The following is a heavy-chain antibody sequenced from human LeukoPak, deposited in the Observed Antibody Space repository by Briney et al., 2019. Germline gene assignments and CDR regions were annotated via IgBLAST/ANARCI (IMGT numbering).Heavy chain of an antibody. D-gene: IGHD2-2*01. V-gene: IGHV4-31*03. J-gene: IGHJ6*02. CDR1: GGSISSGTHY. CDR3: ASTHCASPSCYSYYYSGLDV. Sequence: SETLSLTCTVSGGSISSGTHYWNWIRQHPGQGLEWIGHIYNTGSAYYNPSLMSRVSISIDTSENQFSLKLSSVTAADTAVYYCASTHCASPSCYSYYYSGLDVWGQGTTVIVSS. CDR2: IYNTGSA.